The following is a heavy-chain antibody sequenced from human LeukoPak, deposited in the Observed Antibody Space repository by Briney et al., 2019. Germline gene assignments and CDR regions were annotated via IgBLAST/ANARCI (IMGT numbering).Heavy chain of an antibody. CDR1: GFTFSDYY. CDR2: ISSSGSTI. D-gene: IGHD6-13*01. Sequence: GGSLRLSCAASGFTFSDYYMSWIRQAPGEGLVWGSYISSSGSTIYYADSVKGRFTISRDNAKNSLYLQMNSLRAEDTALYYCARDSRHLSSTRGGLKESRGAFFDYWGQGTLVTVSS. J-gene: IGHJ4*02. V-gene: IGHV3-11*01. CDR3: ARDSRHLSSTRGGLKESRGAFFDY.